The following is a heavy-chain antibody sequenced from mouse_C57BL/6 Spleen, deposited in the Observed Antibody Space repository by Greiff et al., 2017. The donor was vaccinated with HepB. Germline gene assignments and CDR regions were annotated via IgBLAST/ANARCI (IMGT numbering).Heavy chain of an antibody. CDR2: IRNKANGYTT. J-gene: IGHJ1*03. V-gene: IGHV7-3*01. CDR3: ARFPWYFDV. Sequence: EVKLVESGGGLVQPGGSLSLSCAASGFTFTDYYMSWVRQPPGKALEWLGFIRNKANGYTTEYSASVKGRFTISRDNSQSILYLQMNALRAEDSATYYCARFPWYFDVWGTGTTVTVSS. CDR1: GFTFTDYY.